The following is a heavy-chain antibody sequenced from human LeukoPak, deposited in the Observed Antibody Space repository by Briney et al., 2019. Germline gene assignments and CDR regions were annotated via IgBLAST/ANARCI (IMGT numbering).Heavy chain of an antibody. CDR3: ARGSGVLLWFGEN. D-gene: IGHD3-10*01. Sequence: PSKTLSLTCAVYGGSFSGYYWSWIRQPPGKGLEWIGEINHSGSTNYNPSLKSRVTISVDTSKNQFSLKLSSVTAADTAVYYCARGSGVLLWFGENWGQGTLVTVSS. J-gene: IGHJ4*02. V-gene: IGHV4-34*01. CDR2: INHSGST. CDR1: GGSFSGYY.